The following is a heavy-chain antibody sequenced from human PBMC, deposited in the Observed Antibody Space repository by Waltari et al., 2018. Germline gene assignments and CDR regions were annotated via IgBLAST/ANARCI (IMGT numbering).Heavy chain of an antibody. J-gene: IGHJ4*02. Sequence: QLQLQESGPGLVKPSETLSLTCTVSGGSISSSSYYWGWIRQPPGRGLEWIGSIYYRASTDYNRSLKSGVTISVDTSKNQFSLKLSSVTAADTAVYYCASEPRKYDYGSGSYYNGYWGQGTLVTVSS. CDR2: IYYRAST. D-gene: IGHD3-10*01. CDR3: ASEPRKYDYGSGSYYNGY. CDR1: GGSISSSSYY. V-gene: IGHV4-39*01.